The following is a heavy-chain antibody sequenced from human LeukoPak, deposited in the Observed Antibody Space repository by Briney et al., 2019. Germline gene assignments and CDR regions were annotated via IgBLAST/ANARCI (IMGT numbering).Heavy chain of an antibody. J-gene: IGHJ5*02. CDR1: GYSFTSHY. CDR3: AGALPHRRLMDTTMEQHWFDP. Sequence: ASVKVSCKASGYSFTSHYMHWVRHAPGQGLEWLGLINPSGSSTLYAQKFQGRVTMTRDMSTTTDYMELSSLRSEDTAVYYCAGALPHRRLMDTTMEQHWFDPWGQGTLVTVSS. CDR2: INPSGSST. V-gene: IGHV1-46*01. D-gene: IGHD5-18*01.